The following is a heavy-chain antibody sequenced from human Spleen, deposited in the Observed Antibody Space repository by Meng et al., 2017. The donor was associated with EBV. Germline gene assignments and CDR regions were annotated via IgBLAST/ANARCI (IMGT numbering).Heavy chain of an antibody. CDR1: GFSLTTYGGG. Sequence: QLPLKESGPTLVKPTQTLTLTCTFSGFSLTTYGGGVGWIRQPPGKALEWLALIYWDDDKRYRPSLRSRLTIAKDTSKNQVLLTMTNVDPVDTATYYCAHRPPYNSGWAHFDYWGQGTLVTVSS. CDR3: AHRPPYNSGWAHFDY. CDR2: IYWDDDK. D-gene: IGHD6-19*01. V-gene: IGHV2-5*02. J-gene: IGHJ4*02.